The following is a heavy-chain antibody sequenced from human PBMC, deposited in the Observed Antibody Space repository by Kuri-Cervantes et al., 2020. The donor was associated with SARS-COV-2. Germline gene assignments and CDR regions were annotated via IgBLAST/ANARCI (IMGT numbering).Heavy chain of an antibody. Sequence: NLSLTCAVYGGSFSGYYWSWIRQPPGKGLEWIGSIYYSGSTYYNPSLKSRVTISVDTSKNQFSLKLGSVTAADTAVYYCARPGIVGASSYFDYWGQGTLVTVSS. D-gene: IGHD1-26*01. CDR1: GGSFSGYY. V-gene: IGHV4-34*01. CDR2: IYYSGST. CDR3: ARPGIVGASSYFDY. J-gene: IGHJ4*02.